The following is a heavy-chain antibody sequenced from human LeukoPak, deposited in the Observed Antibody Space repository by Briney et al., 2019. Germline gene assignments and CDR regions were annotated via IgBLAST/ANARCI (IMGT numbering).Heavy chain of an antibody. V-gene: IGHV3-23*01. J-gene: IGHJ4*01. Sequence: PGGSLRLSCAASGFTFNRNAISWVRQAPGKGLEWVSTIGGNGDKTFYADSVKGRFTISRDNSKNMVHLQMNSRTGEDTALYYCVRRGDASSGWGDHDFWGQGALVTVSS. D-gene: IGHD6-19*01. CDR3: VRRGDASSGWGDHDF. CDR2: IGGNGDKT. CDR1: GFTFNRNA.